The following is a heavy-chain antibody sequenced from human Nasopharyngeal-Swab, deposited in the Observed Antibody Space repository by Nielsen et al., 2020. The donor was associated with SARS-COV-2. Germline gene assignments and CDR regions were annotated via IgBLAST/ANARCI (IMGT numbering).Heavy chain of an antibody. V-gene: IGHV3-48*01. CDR2: IGNSSTPI. Sequence: GSLRLSCAASGFTLSTYSMDWVRQVPGKGLEWVAHIGNSSTPIYYADSVRGRFSISRDNAKNSLSLLMSTLRGEDTAVYYCVRGWRSNSFDYWGKGARVTVSA. CDR1: GFTLSTYS. J-gene: IGHJ4*01. CDR3: VRGWRSNSFDY. D-gene: IGHD2/OR15-2a*01.